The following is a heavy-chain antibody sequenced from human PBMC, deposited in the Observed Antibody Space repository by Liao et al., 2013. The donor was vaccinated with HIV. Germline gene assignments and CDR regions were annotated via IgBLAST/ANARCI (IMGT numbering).Heavy chain of an antibody. J-gene: IGHJ3*02. CDR2: INYNGRT. Sequence: QVQLQQWGAGLVKPSETLSLTCAVYGGSFNEYYWSWVRQPPGKGLEWIGEINYNGRTNFNSALKSRVAISVDPSKNQFSLRLTSVTAADTAVYYCARQRVLMGFDAFDIWGQGTMVTVS. V-gene: IGHV4-34*02. CDR3: ARQRVLMGFDAFDI. D-gene: IGHD3-9*01. CDR1: GGSFNEYY.